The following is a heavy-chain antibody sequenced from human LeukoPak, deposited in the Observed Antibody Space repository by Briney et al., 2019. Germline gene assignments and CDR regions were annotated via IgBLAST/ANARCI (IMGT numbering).Heavy chain of an antibody. CDR2: INPNSGGT. CDR3: AREPGYGDYRDWYFDL. Sequence: GASVKVSCKASGYTFTGYYMHWVRQAPGQGLEWMGWINPNSGGTNYAQKFQGRVTMTRDTSISTAYMELSRPRSDDTAVYYCAREPGYGDYRDWYFDLWGRGTLVTVSS. J-gene: IGHJ2*01. CDR1: GYTFTGYY. D-gene: IGHD4-17*01. V-gene: IGHV1-2*02.